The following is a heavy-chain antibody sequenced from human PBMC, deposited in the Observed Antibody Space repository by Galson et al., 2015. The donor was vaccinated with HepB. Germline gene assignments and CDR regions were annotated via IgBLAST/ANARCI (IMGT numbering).Heavy chain of an antibody. D-gene: IGHD2-8*01. CDR2: VFYSGST. Sequence: TLSLTCTVSGSSISSGGYYWSWIRQHPGKGLEWIGNVFYSGSTNYNPSLKSRVFISVDTPKNQFSLELNSVTAADTAVYYCAGDVYPNSFVPGGQGALVTVSS. J-gene: IGHJ5*02. CDR3: AGDVYPNSFVP. CDR1: GSSISSGGYY. V-gene: IGHV4-31*03.